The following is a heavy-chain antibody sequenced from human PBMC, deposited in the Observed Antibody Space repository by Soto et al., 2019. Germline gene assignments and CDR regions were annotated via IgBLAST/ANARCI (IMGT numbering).Heavy chain of an antibody. V-gene: IGHV1-2*06. D-gene: IGHD3-22*01. CDR1: GYTFTGYY. CDR2: INPNSGGT. J-gene: IGHJ4*02. CDR3: AAHYYDSSGYPVY. Sequence: ASVKVSCKASGYTFTGYYIHWVRQAPGQGLEWMGRINPNSGGTNYAQKFQGRVTMTRDTSISTAYMELTRLRSHDTAVYYCAAHYYDSSGYPVYWGQGPLVTVSS.